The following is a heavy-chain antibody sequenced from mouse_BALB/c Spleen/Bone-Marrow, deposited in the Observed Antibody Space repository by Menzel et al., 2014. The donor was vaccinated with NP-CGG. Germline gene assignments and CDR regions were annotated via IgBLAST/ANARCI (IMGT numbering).Heavy chain of an antibody. D-gene: IGHD1-3*01. V-gene: IGHV1-4*02. J-gene: IGHJ3*01. CDR3: AREARTSALFPN. CDR1: GYTFTSYT. Sequence: MQIQESGAELARPGASVKMSCKASGYTFTSYTIQWVKRRPGQGLEWVGYIVPSSGYTEYNQKFKDKTTLTADKSSSAAYMQLSRLASAASAVYYCAREARTSALFPNWGQGTLVTVSA. CDR2: IVPSSGYT.